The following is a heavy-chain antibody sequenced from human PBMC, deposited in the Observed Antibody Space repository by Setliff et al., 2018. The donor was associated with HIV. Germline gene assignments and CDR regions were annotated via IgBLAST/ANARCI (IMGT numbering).Heavy chain of an antibody. CDR3: ARDDGVVAAPNDY. V-gene: IGHV1-2*06. CDR1: GYSFTGYY. D-gene: IGHD2-15*01. Sequence: ASVKVSCKASGYSFTGYYMHWVRQAPGQGLEWMGRINPNSGGTNYAQKFQGRVTMTRDTSTSTVYMELSSLGSEDTAVYYCARDDGVVAAPNDYWGQGTLVTVSS. J-gene: IGHJ4*02. CDR2: INPNSGGT.